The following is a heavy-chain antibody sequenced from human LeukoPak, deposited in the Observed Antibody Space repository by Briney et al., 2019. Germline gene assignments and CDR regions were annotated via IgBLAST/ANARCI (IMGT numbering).Heavy chain of an antibody. V-gene: IGHV4-38-2*02. CDR3: ARGREVDGSGSSDY. CDR2: INHSGST. D-gene: IGHD3-10*01. CDR1: GYSITSDYY. J-gene: IGHJ4*02. Sequence: SETLSLTCTVSGYSITSDYYWGWIRQPPGKGLEWIGEINHSGSTNYNPSLKSRVTISVDTSKNQFSLKLSSVTAADTAVYYCARGREVDGSGSSDYWGQGTLVTVSS.